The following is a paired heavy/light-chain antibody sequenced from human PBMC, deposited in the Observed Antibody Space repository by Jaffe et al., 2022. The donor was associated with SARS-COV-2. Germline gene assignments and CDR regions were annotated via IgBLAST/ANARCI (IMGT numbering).Light chain of an antibody. CDR1: SSDVGGYNY. J-gene: IGLJ1*01. Sequence: QSALTQPASVSGSPGQSITISCTGTSSDVGGYNYVSWYQQHPGKAPKLMIYDVSNRPSGVSNRFSGSNSGNTASLTISGLQAEDEADYYCSSYTSSSIYVFGTGTKVTVL. V-gene: IGLV2-14*01. CDR3: SSYTSSSIYV. CDR2: DVS.
Heavy chain of an antibody. CDR2: ISTSGST. Sequence: QVQLQESGPGLVKPSQTLSLTCTVSGGSISSGSYYWSLIRQPAGKGLEWIGRISTSGSTNYNPSLKSRVTMSVDTSKNQFSLNLSSVTAADTAVYYCARDPAALLFGYHGLDVWGQGTTVTVSS. D-gene: IGHD3-3*01. J-gene: IGHJ6*02. V-gene: IGHV4-61*02. CDR1: GGSISSGSYY. CDR3: ARDPAALLFGYHGLDV.